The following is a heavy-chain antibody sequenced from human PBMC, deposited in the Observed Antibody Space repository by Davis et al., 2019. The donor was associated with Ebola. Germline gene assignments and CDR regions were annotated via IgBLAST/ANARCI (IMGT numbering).Heavy chain of an antibody. D-gene: IGHD5-24*01. CDR3: AKSRIGMTTIRWYLEL. V-gene: IGHV3-21*01. CDR1: GFTFSSNS. CDR2: ISSISTYI. J-gene: IGHJ2*01. Sequence: GESLKISCAASGFTFSSNSMNWVRQAPGKGLEWVSSISSISTYIYYADSVKGRFTISRDNAKNSLYLQMNSLRAEDTAVYYCAKSRIGMTTIRWYLELWGRGTLVTVSS.